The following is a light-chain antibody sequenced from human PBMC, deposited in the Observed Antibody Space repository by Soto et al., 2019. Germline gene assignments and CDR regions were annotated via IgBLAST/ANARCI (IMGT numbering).Light chain of an antibody. J-gene: IGKJ4*01. CDR3: QQRSGWLLA. V-gene: IGKV3-11*01. Sequence: IVLTLSPATLSLSPGERATLSCRASQGVSTNLAWYQQEPGQAPRVLIYDASNRATGIPARFNGSGSGTDFTLTISSLEPEDFAVYYCQQRSGWLLAFGGGTKVDIK. CDR2: DAS. CDR1: QGVSTN.